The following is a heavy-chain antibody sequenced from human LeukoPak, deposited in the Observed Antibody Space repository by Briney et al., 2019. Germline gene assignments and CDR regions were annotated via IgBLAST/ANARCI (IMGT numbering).Heavy chain of an antibody. D-gene: IGHD4-17*01. CDR2: ISAYNGNT. CDR1: GYTFTSYG. J-gene: IGHJ3*02. CDR3: ARELLATVTSSDAFDI. V-gene: IGHV1-18*01. Sequence: ASVKVSCKASGYTFTSYGISWVRQAPGQGLEWMGWISAYNGNTNYAQKLQGRVTMTTDTSTSTAYMELRSLRSDDTAVYYCARELLATVTSSDAFDIWGQGTMVTVPS.